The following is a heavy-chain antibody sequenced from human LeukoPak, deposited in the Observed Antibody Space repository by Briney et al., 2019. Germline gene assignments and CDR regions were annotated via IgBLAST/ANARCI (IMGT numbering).Heavy chain of an antibody. CDR2: ITSKAYGGTI. J-gene: IGHJ4*02. D-gene: IGHD1-26*01. Sequence: PGRSLRLSCTGSGFTFGDYAMSGVRQAPGKGLEWVGVITSKAYGGTIEYGPSVKGRFTISRDDSKSIAYLQMNSLKTEDTAVYYCARVRLSGTPPFYDYWGQGTLVTVSS. CDR3: ARVRLSGTPPFYDY. V-gene: IGHV3-49*04. CDR1: GFTFGDYA.